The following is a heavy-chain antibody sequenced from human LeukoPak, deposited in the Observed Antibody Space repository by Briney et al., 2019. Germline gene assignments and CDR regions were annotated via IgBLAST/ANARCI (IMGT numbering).Heavy chain of an antibody. D-gene: IGHD3-10*01. CDR1: GYTFTGYY. V-gene: IGHV1-2*02. CDR3: ARDQTLRGVSSTYYMDV. CDR2: INPNSGGT. J-gene: IGHJ6*03. Sequence: ASVKVSCKASGYTFTGYYMHWVRQAPGQGLEWMGWINPNSGGTNYAQKFQGRVTMTRDTSISTAYMELSRLRSDDTAVYYCARDQTLRGVSSTYYMDVWGKGTTVTVSS.